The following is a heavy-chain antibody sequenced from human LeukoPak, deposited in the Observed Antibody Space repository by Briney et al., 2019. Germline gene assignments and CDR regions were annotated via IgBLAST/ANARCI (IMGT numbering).Heavy chain of an antibody. V-gene: IGHV4-4*08. J-gene: IGHJ3*02. CDR3: ARRNDFDI. CDR2: IYSSGST. Sequence: PSETLSLTCTVSGCSITGYHWSWIRQPPGKGLEWIGYIYSSGSTEYKPSLKSRATILADTSENQFSLKLTSVTAADTAIYYCARRNDFDIWGQGTMVTVSS. CDR1: GCSITGYH.